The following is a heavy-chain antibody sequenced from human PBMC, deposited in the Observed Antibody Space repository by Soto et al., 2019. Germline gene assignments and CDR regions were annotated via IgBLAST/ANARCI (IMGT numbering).Heavy chain of an antibody. D-gene: IGHD4-4*01. J-gene: IGHJ6*02. V-gene: IGHV3-9*01. CDR3: AKGRRSNYYYGMDV. CDR1: GFTFDDYA. CDR2: ISWNSGSI. Sequence: PGGSLRLSCAASGFTFDDYAMHWVRQAPGKGLEWVSGISWNSGSIGYADSVKGRFTISRDNAKNSLYLQMNSLRAEDTALYYCAKGRRSNYYYGMDVWGQGTTVTVSS.